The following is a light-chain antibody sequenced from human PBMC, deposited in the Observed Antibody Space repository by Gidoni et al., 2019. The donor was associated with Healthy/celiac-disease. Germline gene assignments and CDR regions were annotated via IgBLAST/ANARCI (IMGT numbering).Light chain of an antibody. CDR1: QSLLHSNGYNY. CDR3: MQALQTPRT. Sequence: DIVMTQFPLSLPVTPGEPASISCRSSQSLLHSNGYNYLDWYLQKPGQSPQLLIYLGSNRASGGPDRFSGSGSGTDFTLKISKVEAEDVGVYYCMQALQTPRTFGPGTKVDIK. J-gene: IGKJ3*01. V-gene: IGKV2-28*01. CDR2: LGS.